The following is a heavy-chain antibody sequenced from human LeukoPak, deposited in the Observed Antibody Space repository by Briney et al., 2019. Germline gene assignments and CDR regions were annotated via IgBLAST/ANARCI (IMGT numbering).Heavy chain of an antibody. Sequence: GASVKVSRKASGYTFTGYYMHWVRQAPGQGLEWMGWINPNSGGTNYAQKFQGRVTMTRDTSISTAYMELSRLRSDDTAVYYCARDGCSGWCSGYDYWGQGTLVTVSS. D-gene: IGHD6-19*01. CDR2: INPNSGGT. CDR3: ARDGCSGWCSGYDY. J-gene: IGHJ4*02. CDR1: GYTFTGYY. V-gene: IGHV1-2*02.